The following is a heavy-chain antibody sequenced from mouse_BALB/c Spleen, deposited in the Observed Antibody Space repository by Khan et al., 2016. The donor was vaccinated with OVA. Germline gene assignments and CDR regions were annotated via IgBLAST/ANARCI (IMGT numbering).Heavy chain of an antibody. CDR3: ARMTRK. Sequence: VRLQQSGAELVTSGATVKLSCTASGLYIKDTYMNWLKQWPEQGLEWIGRIDPPYGNTKYDPKFQGTATITADTYSNTAYQQRNNRTSKDTAVYYSARMTRKWGQGTTLTVAS. J-gene: IGHJ2*01. V-gene: IGHV14-3*02. CDR1: GLYIKDTY. CDR2: IDPPYGNT.